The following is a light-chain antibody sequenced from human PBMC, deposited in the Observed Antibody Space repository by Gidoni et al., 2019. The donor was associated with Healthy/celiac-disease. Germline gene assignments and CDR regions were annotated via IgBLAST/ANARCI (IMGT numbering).Light chain of an antibody. Sequence: DIKMTQSPSSLSASVGDRVTITCRASQSISSYVNWYQQKPGKAPKLLIYAASSLQSGVPSSFSGSGSGTDFTLTISSLQPADFATYYCQQSYSTPRTFGQXTKVEIK. CDR1: QSISSY. V-gene: IGKV1-39*01. J-gene: IGKJ1*01. CDR2: AAS. CDR3: QQSYSTPRT.